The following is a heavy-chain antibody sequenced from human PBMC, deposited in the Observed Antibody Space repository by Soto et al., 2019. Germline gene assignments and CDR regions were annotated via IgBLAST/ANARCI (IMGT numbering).Heavy chain of an antibody. CDR3: ARVVVNAGDAFDI. J-gene: IGHJ3*02. CDR1: GYTFTSYH. CDR2: INPSGGST. V-gene: IGHV1-46*01. Sequence: QVQLVQSGAEVTKPGASVKVSCKASGYTFTSYHMHWVRQAPGQGLGWMGIINPSGGSTSYAQKLQGRVTMSRDTSTNTVHMELSSLRSEDTAVYYCARVVVNAGDAFDIWGQGTMVTVSS. D-gene: IGHD2-21*01.